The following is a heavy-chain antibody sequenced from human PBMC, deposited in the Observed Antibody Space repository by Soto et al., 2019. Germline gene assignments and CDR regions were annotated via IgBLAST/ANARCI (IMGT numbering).Heavy chain of an antibody. Sequence: GSXRLSCAASGFAFTSYSMNWVRQAPGKGLGWVSSISSTTNYIYYGDSMKGRFTISRDNANNSLYLEMNSLRAEDTAVYYCARESEDLTSNFDYWGQGPLVTVSS. CDR2: ISSTTNYI. J-gene: IGHJ4*02. CDR1: GFAFTSYS. CDR3: ARESEDLTSNFDY. V-gene: IGHV3-21*06.